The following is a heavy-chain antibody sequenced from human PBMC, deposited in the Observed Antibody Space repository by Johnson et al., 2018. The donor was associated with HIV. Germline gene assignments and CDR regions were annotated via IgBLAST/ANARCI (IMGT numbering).Heavy chain of an antibody. D-gene: IGHD3-3*01. J-gene: IGHJ3*02. CDR3: ARDSRDFWSGFGAFDS. V-gene: IGHV3-30*04. Sequence: QVQLVESGGGVVQPGRSLRLSCAASGFTFSSYAMHWVRQAPGKGLEWVAVISYDGSNKYYADSVKGRFTISRDNSKNTLYLQMNSLRAEDTAVYYCARDSRDFWSGFGAFDSWGQGTMVTVSS. CDR1: GFTFSSYA. CDR2: ISYDGSNK.